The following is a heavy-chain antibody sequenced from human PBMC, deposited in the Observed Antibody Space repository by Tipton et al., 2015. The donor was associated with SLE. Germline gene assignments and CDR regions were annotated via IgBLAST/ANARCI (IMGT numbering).Heavy chain of an antibody. CDR1: GGSISSYY. J-gene: IGHJ3*02. Sequence: TLSLTCTVSGGSISSYYWSWIRQPPGKGLEWIGYIYYSGSTNYNPSLKSRVTISVDTSKNQFSLKLSSVTAADTAVYYCARAPNGPWDDSSGLSPFDIWGQGTMVTVSS. V-gene: IGHV4-59*01. CDR3: ARAPNGPWDDSSGLSPFDI. CDR2: IYYSGST. D-gene: IGHD3-22*01.